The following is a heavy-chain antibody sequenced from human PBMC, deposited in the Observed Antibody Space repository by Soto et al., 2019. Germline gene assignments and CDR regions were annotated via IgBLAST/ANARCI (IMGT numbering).Heavy chain of an antibody. CDR2: FDPEDGET. D-gene: IGHD3-3*01. J-gene: IGHJ4*02. CDR1: GYTLTELS. Sequence: ASVKVSCKVSGYTLTELSMHWVRQAPGKGLEWMGGFDPEDGETIYAQKFQGRVTMTEDTSTDTAYMELSSLRSEDTAVYYCATLTIFGVVTDFDYWGPGTLVTVSS. V-gene: IGHV1-24*01. CDR3: ATLTIFGVVTDFDY.